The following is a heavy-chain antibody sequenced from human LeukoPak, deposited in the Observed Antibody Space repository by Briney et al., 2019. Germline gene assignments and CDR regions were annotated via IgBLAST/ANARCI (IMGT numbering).Heavy chain of an antibody. CDR1: GGSFSGYY. CDR3: ARGPIMITFGGVIAPFDY. V-gene: IGHV4-34*01. D-gene: IGHD3-16*02. J-gene: IGHJ4*02. Sequence: SETLSLTCAVDGGSFSGYYWSWIRPPPGKGLEWSGEINHSGSTNYNPSLKSRVTISVDTSKNQFSLKLSSVTAADTAVYYCARGPIMITFGGVIAPFDYWGQGTLVTVSS. CDR2: INHSGST.